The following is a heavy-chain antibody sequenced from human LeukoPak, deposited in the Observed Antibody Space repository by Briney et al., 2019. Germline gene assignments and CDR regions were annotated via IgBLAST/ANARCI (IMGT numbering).Heavy chain of an antibody. CDR3: ARERGDSGGLGHYFDY. V-gene: IGHV3-53*01. J-gene: IGHJ4*02. Sequence: GGSLRLSCTASGFSFSNAWMSWVRQAPGKGLEWVSVIYSGGSTYYADSVKGRFTISRDNSKNTLYLQMNSLRAEDTAVYYCARERGDSGGLGHYFDYWGQGTLVTVSS. CDR2: IYSGGST. CDR1: GFSFSNAW. D-gene: IGHD3-16*01.